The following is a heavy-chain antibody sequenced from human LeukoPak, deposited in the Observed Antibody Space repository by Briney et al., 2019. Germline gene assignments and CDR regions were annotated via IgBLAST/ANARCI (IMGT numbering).Heavy chain of an antibody. CDR1: GGSFSGYY. V-gene: IGHV4-34*01. J-gene: IGHJ4*02. D-gene: IGHD3-10*01. CDR3: ARRHFGSALGDY. CDR2: INQSGRT. Sequence: PSETLSLTCGVYGGSFSGYYWSWIRQPPGRGLEWIGEINQSGRTNYNPSLKSRVTISVDTSKNQFSLKLSSVTAADTAVYYCARRHFGSALGDYWGQGTLVTVSS.